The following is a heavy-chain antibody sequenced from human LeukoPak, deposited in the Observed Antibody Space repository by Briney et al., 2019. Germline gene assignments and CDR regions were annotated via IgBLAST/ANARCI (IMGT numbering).Heavy chain of an antibody. D-gene: IGHD2-2*02. CDR3: ASCIVVVPAAIRGDYYYYGMDV. V-gene: IGHV1-18*01. CDR1: GYTFTGYG. J-gene: IGHJ6*02. CDR2: ISAYNDNT. Sequence: SVKVSCKASGYTFTGYGISWVRHTPGQGLWWVGGISAYNDNTNYAQKLQGRVIMTTDTSTNTAYMELRSLRSDDTAVYYCASCIVVVPAAIRGDYYYYGMDVWGQGTTVTVSS.